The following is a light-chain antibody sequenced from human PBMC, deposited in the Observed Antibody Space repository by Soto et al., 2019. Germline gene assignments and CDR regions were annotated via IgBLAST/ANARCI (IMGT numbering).Light chain of an antibody. CDR2: YDS. V-gene: IGLV3-21*04. J-gene: IGLJ2*01. CDR3: QVRDRSSDHVV. CDR1: NVGSKT. Sequence: SYELTQPPSVSVAPGKTATITCEGNNVGSKTVHWYQQKPGQAPVLVIYYDSDRPSGIPERFSGSNSGNTATLTISRVEAADEADYYCQVRDRSSDHVVFGGGTKLTVL.